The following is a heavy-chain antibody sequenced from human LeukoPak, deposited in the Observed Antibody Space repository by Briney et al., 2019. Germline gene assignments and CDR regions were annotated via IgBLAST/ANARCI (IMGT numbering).Heavy chain of an antibody. CDR1: GFTFSGYA. CDR3: AEDIDYGDYVVS. CDR2: ISSSGGTT. D-gene: IGHD4-17*01. Sequence: GGSLRLSCAASGFTFSGYAMSWVRQAPGKGLEWVSVISSSGGTTYYADSVKGRFTISRDNSKNTLYLQMNSLRAEDTAVYYCAEDIDYGDYVVSWGQGTLVTVSS. V-gene: IGHV3-23*01. J-gene: IGHJ4*02.